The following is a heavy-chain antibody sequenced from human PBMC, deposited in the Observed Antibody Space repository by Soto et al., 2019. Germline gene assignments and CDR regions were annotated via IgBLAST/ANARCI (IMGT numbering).Heavy chain of an antibody. CDR1: EFTFNGYI. D-gene: IGHD3-16*01. CDR3: AREGFGDGLDV. Sequence: QVQLVESGGGVVQPGRSLRLSCAASEFTFNGYIMHWVRQAPGKGLEWVALILYDGTKKYYADSVKGRFTISRDNSKNTLYLLMNGLRVDDMAIYYCAREGFGDGLDVWGQGTTVVVSS. J-gene: IGHJ6*02. CDR2: ILYDGTKK. V-gene: IGHV3-30-3*01.